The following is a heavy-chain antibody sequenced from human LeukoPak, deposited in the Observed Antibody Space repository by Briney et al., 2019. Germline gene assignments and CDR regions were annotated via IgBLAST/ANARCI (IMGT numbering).Heavy chain of an antibody. CDR1: GFTFNLYA. D-gene: IGHD6-19*01. CDR2: FYETLKT. Sequence: GGSLRLSCAASGFTFNLYAMTWVRQAPGKGLEWVSTFYETLKTDCADSVKGRFTISRDTSNNMLYLQMNSLRTEDTAIYYCAKRGAGSGGLHYWGQGTLVTVSS. CDR3: AKRGAGSGGLHY. V-gene: IGHV3-23*01. J-gene: IGHJ4*02.